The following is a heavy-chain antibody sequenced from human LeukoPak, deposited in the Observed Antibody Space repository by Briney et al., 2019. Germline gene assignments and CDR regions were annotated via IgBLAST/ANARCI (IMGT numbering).Heavy chain of an antibody. CDR2: IIPNSGAT. V-gene: IGHV1-2*02. J-gene: IGHJ6*02. CDR3: ARGEEGNYYYYYGMDV. Sequence: ASVKVSCKASGYTFTGYHMHWVRHAPGQGLEWMGWIIPNSGATKYAQKFQGRVTMTWDTSISAVYMELSRLISDDTAVYYCARGEEGNYYYYYGMDVWGQGTTVTVSS. CDR1: GYTFTGYH.